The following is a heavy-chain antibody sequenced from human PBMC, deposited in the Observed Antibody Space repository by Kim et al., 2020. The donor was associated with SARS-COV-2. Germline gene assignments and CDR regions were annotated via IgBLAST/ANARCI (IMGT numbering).Heavy chain of an antibody. J-gene: IGHJ6*01. V-gene: IGHV3-30*04. CDR1: GFTFSSYA. CDR3: ARDRGYCSSTSCLYYFY. CDR2: ISYDGSNK. D-gene: IGHD2-2*01. Sequence: GGSLRLSCAASGFTFSSYAMHWVRQAPGKGLEWVAVISYDGSNKYYADSVKGRFTISRDNSKNTLYLQMNSLRAEDTAVYYCARDRGYCSSTSCLYYFY.